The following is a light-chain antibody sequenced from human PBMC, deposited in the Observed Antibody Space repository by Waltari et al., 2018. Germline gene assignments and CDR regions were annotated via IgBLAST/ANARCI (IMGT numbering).Light chain of an antibody. Sequence: QSVLTQPPSASGTPGQRVTISCSGSSSNIGSNYVYWYHQLPGTTPNLLIYRNNQRPSGVPSRFSGSESGTAASLAISGLRSEDEADYYCAAWDDSLSGVVFGGGTKLTVL. CDR1: SSNIGSNY. J-gene: IGLJ2*01. CDR2: RNN. V-gene: IGLV1-47*01. CDR3: AAWDDSLSGVV.